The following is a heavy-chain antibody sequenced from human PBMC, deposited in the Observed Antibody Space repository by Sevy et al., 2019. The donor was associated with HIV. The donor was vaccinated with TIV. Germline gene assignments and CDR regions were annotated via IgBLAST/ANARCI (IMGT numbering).Heavy chain of an antibody. V-gene: IGHV3-23*01. CDR2: ISGSGGST. D-gene: IGHD3-22*01. CDR1: GFTFSSYA. CDR3: AKWDYYDSSGYYSTQYFQH. Sequence: GGSLRLSCAASGFTFSSYAMSWVRQAPGKGLEWVSAISGSGGSTYYADSVKGRFTISRDNSTNTLYLQMNSLRAEDTAVYYCAKWDYYDSSGYYSTQYFQHWGQGTLVTVSS. J-gene: IGHJ1*01.